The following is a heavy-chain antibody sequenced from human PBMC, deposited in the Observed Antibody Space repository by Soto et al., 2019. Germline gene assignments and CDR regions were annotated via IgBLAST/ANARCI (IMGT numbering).Heavy chain of an antibody. D-gene: IGHD1-26*01. CDR1: GFTFSDYA. Sequence: GGSLRLSSAASGFTFSDYAIHWVRQAPGKGLEYVSAIFPNGVSTHYADSVKGRFTISRDNSQNTLYLQMNSLRAEDTAVYYCARGQPYTGIYFAFDIWGQGTMVTVSS. CDR2: IFPNGVST. V-gene: IGHV3-64*04. CDR3: ARGQPYTGIYFAFDI. J-gene: IGHJ3*02.